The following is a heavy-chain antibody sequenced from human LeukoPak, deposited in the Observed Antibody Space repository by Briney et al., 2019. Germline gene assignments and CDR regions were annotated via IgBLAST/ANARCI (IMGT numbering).Heavy chain of an antibody. V-gene: IGHV3-30*03. CDR3: VRGGGGSSYSVGDY. Sequence: GGSLRLSCAASGFTFTNYATHWVRQAPGKGLEWVASISYDESEKSYADSVKGRFTISRDNSKSTLFLHMNSLSPDDTALYYCVRGGGGSSYSVGDYWGQGTLVTVSS. D-gene: IGHD2-15*01. CDR2: ISYDESEK. J-gene: IGHJ4*02. CDR1: GFTFTNYA.